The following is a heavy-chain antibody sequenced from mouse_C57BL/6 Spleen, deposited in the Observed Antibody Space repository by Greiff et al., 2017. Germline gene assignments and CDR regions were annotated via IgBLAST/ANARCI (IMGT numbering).Heavy chain of an antibody. CDR2: IYPSDSET. D-gene: IGHD1-1*01. Sequence: QVQLKQPGAELVRPGSSVKLSCKASGYTFTSYWMDWVKQRPGQGLEWIGNIYPSDSETHYNQKFKDKATLTVDKSSSTAYMQLSSLTSEDSAVYYCARRGIYYGSSYSWFAYWGQGTLVTVSA. CDR3: ARRGIYYGSSYSWFAY. V-gene: IGHV1-61*01. J-gene: IGHJ3*01. CDR1: GYTFTSYW.